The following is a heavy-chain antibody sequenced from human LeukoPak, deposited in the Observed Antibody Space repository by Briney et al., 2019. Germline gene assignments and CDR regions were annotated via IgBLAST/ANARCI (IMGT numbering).Heavy chain of an antibody. CDR1: GFSISNYA. V-gene: IGHV3-30*18. J-gene: IGHJ6*02. CDR2: ISDDGSNK. CDR3: AKDGVYYYYGMDV. Sequence: GGSLRLSCAASGFSISNYAIHWVRQAPGKGLEWVAVISDDGSNKYYAGSVEGRFTIFRDNSKSTVHLQMNSLRAEDTAVYYCAKDGVYYYYGMDVWGQGTTVTVSS.